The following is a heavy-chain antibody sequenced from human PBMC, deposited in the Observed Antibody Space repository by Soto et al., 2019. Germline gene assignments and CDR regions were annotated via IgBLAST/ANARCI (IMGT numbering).Heavy chain of an antibody. CDR3: ARVGKNSDYYYYYMDV. V-gene: IGHV4-59*11. CDR2: IDYSGRT. D-gene: IGHD7-27*01. J-gene: IGHJ6*03. Sequence: SETLSLTCTVSGGSISSHSWTWIRQPPGEGLEWIGYIDYSGRTNYSPSLQSRVTISVDTSKNQFSLRLSPVTAADTAIFYCARVGKNSDYYYYYMDVWGKGTTVTVSS. CDR1: GGSISSHS.